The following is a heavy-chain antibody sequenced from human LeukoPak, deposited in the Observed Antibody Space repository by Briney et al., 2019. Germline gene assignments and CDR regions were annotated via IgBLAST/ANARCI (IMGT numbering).Heavy chain of an antibody. CDR1: GFTFKSYG. Sequence: GGSLRLSCAASGFTFKSYGMHWVRQAPGKGLEWVAVIWFDGNNKYYVDSVKGRFTISRDNAKNSLYLQMNSLRAEDTAVYYCARVTGHVKSSTRGFMDVWGKGTTVTVSS. J-gene: IGHJ6*03. V-gene: IGHV3-33*01. CDR3: ARVTGHVKSSTRGFMDV. D-gene: IGHD2-2*01. CDR2: IWFDGNNK.